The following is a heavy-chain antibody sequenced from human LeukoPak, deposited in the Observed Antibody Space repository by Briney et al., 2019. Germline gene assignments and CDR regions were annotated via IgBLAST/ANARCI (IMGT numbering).Heavy chain of an antibody. Sequence: SETLSLTCAVYGGSFSGYYWSWIRQPPGKGLEWIGEINHSGSTNYNPSLKSRVTISVDTSKNQFSLKLSSVTAADTAVYYCASCDNYYDSSGQNDYWGQGTLVTVSS. CDR2: INHSGST. D-gene: IGHD3-22*01. V-gene: IGHV4-34*01. CDR1: GGSFSGYY. J-gene: IGHJ4*02. CDR3: ASCDNYYDSSGQNDY.